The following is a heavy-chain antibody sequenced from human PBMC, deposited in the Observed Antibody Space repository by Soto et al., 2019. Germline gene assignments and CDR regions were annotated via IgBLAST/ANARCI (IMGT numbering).Heavy chain of an antibody. V-gene: IGHV3-74*01. CDR1: GFTFTNYW. Sequence: EVQLVESGGGLVQPGGSLRLSCVASGFTFTNYWMNWVRQVPGKGLVWVSRINPDGSDTGYADSVMGRFTASRDNAKKTLYLQMDSLRDDDTAVYYCAAWSHIVPVPPAGAFDMWGQGTMVTVSS. J-gene: IGHJ3*02. CDR3: AAWSHIVPVPPAGAFDM. D-gene: IGHD2-2*01. CDR2: INPDGSDT.